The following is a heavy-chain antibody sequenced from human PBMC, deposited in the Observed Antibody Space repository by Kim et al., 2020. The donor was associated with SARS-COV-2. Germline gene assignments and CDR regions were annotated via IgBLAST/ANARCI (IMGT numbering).Heavy chain of an antibody. CDR1: GFIFDDYA. D-gene: IGHD6-13*01. V-gene: IGHV3-9*01. CDR2: ISWNSGSI. CDR3: AKDWGSSWYYFDY. J-gene: IGHJ4*02. Sequence: GGSLRLSCAASGFIFDDYAMHWVRQAPGKGLEWVSGISWNSGSIGYADSVKGRFTISKDNAKNSLYLQMNSLRAEDTALYYCAKDWGSSWYYFDYWGQGTLVTVSS.